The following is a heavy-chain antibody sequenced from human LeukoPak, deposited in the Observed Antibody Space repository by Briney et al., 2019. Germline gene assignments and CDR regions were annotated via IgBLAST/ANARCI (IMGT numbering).Heavy chain of an antibody. D-gene: IGHD5-18*01. CDR1: GFTFSSHG. J-gene: IGHJ4*02. Sequence: GGSLRLSCAASGFTFSSHGMSWVRQAPGKGLEWVSGISANDGSTYYADSVKGRFTVSRDNSKNTLYLQMNSLRAEDTAVYYCADNGRAYNYDVDYWGQGTLVTVSS. CDR3: ADNGRAYNYDVDY. V-gene: IGHV3-23*01. CDR2: ISANDGST.